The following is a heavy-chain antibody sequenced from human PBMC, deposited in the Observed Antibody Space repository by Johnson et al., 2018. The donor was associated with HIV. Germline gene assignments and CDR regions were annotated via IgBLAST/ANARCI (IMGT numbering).Heavy chain of an antibody. V-gene: IGHV3-30*04. CDR1: AFTSSSYS. J-gene: IGHJ3*02. D-gene: IGHD2/OR15-2a*01. Sequence: QVQLVESGGGVVQPGRSLRLSCAASAFTSSSYSMHWVRQAPGKGLEWVAVISYNGTNTWYADSVKGRFTISRDNSKNTLYLQMYSLRAEDTAVYYCAKDLSYPKPLAFDIWGQGTMVTVSS. CDR3: AKDLSYPKPLAFDI. CDR2: ISYNGTNT.